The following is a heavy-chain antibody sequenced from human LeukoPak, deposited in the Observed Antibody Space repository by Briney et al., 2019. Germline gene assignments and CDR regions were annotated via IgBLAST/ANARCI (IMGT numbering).Heavy chain of an antibody. D-gene: IGHD2-15*01. CDR3: ARHAMDCSGGSCYFVYFDY. V-gene: IGHV5-10-1*01. CDR1: GYSFTSYW. J-gene: IGHJ4*02. CDR2: IDPSDSYT. Sequence: GESLKISCKGSGYSFTSYWISWVRQMPAKDVEWMGRIDPSDSYTNYSPSFQGHVTISADKSISTAYLQWSSLKASDTAMYYCARHAMDCSGGSCYFVYFDYWGQGTLVTVSS.